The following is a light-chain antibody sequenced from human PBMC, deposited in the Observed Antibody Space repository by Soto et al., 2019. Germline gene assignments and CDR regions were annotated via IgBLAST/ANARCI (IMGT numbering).Light chain of an antibody. CDR3: CSYAAGNTYV. CDR1: SSDVGSFDL. Sequence: QSALTQPASVSGSPGQSITISCTGTSSDVGSFDLVSWYQQHPGEAPKLMIYEVTKRPSGIPNRFSGSKSGNTASLTISGLQPEDDSDYYCCSYAAGNTYVFGTGTKVTVL. V-gene: IGLV2-23*02. J-gene: IGLJ1*01. CDR2: EVT.